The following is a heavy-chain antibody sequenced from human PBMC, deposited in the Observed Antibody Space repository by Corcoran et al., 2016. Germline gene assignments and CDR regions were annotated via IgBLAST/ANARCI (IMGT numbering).Heavy chain of an antibody. CDR1: GFTFTSSA. V-gene: IGHV1-58*01. CDR2: IVVGSGNT. D-gene: IGHD6-6*01. J-gene: IGHJ4*02. CDR3: AAEHSSSRTGY. Sequence: QMQLVQSGPEVKKPGTSVKVSYKASGFTFTSSAVQWVRQARGQRLEWIGWIVVGSGNTNYAQKFQERVTITRDMSTSTAYMELSSLRSEDTAVYYCAAEHSSSRTGYWGQGTLVTVSS.